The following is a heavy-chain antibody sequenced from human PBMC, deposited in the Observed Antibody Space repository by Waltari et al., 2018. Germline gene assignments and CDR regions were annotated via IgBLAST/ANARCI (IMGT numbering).Heavy chain of an antibody. Sequence: QLQLQESGPGLVKPSETLSLTCTVSGGSISSSSYYCGWIRQPPGKGLEWIGSIYYSGRTEYNPSPKSRVTIAVDTSKNHVSLKLRSVTAADTAVYYCATFPRGFWSGYRDYWGQGTLVTVSS. V-gene: IGHV4-39*07. J-gene: IGHJ4*02. CDR2: IYYSGRT. D-gene: IGHD3-3*01. CDR1: GGSISSSSYY. CDR3: ATFPRGFWSGYRDY.